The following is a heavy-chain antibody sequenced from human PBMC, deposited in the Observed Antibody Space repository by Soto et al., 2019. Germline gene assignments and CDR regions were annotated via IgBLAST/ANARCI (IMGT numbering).Heavy chain of an antibody. Sequence: GASVKVSCKTSGFTFTTYYIHWVRQAPGQGLEWIGMIDPSGGSTTYAQKFQGRITMTSDMSTSTVYMELSSLRSEDTAVYYCARVPYDTTGYYDFWGQGTLVTVSS. J-gene: IGHJ4*02. V-gene: IGHV1-46*01. D-gene: IGHD3-22*01. CDR3: ARVPYDTTGYYDF. CDR1: GFTFTTYY. CDR2: IDPSGGST.